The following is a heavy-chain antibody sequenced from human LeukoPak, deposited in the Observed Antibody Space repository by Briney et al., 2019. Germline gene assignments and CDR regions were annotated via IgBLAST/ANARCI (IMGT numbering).Heavy chain of an antibody. CDR3: ARRSRSWNIDY. CDR1: GYSFTSYW. CDR2: IYPGDSDT. D-gene: IGHD1/OR15-1a*01. Sequence: GESLKISCKGSGYSFTSYWIAWVRQMPGKGLEWMGIIYPGDSDTRYSPSFQGQVTISADKSTSTAYLQWSSLKASDTAMYYCARRSRSWNIDYWGQGTLVTVSS. J-gene: IGHJ4*02. V-gene: IGHV5-51*01.